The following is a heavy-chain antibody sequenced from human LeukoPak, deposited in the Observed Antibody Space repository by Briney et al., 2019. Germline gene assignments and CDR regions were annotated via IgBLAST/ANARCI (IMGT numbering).Heavy chain of an antibody. J-gene: IGHJ6*02. CDR1: GFTFSSYA. CDR3: AREGTIFGVVYGMDV. D-gene: IGHD3-3*01. CDR2: ISGSGGST. V-gene: IGHV3-23*01. Sequence: PGGSLRLSCAASGFTFSSYAMSWVRQAPGKGLEWVSGISGSGGSTYYADSVKGRFTISRDNSKNTLYLQMNSLRAEDTAVYYCAREGTIFGVVYGMDVWGQGTTVTVSS.